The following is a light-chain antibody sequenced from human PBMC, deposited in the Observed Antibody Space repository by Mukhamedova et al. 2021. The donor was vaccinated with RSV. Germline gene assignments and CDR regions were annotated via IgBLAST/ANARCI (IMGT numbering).Light chain of an antibody. CDR3: LQSFSFPFT. V-gene: IGKV1-39*01. CDR2: SAS. Sequence: WYQRRVLGNAPKLLIYSASTLQSGVPSRFSGSGSGTDFTLTITSLQPDDFATYFCLQSFSFPFTFGPGTKLNVK. J-gene: IGKJ3*01.